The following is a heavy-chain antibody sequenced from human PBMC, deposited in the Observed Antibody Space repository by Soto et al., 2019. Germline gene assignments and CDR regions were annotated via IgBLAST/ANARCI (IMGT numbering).Heavy chain of an antibody. CDR2: ISPRGGST. D-gene: IGHD4-4*01. CDR3: AKSNRPTAASEY. CDR1: GFTFSTYG. J-gene: IGHJ4*02. Sequence: GGSLRLSCAASGFTFSTYGMSWVRQAPGMGLEWVSRISPRGGSTYYADSVKGRFTISRDNSKSTMYLQMNRLRAEDTALYYCAKSNRPTAASEYWGLGTLVTVSS. V-gene: IGHV3-23*01.